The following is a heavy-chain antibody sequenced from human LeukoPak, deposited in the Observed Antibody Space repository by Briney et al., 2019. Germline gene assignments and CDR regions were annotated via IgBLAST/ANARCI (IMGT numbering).Heavy chain of an antibody. V-gene: IGHV3-30*18. J-gene: IGHJ6*02. CDR2: ISYDGSNK. CDR3: AKDPHYSGSLNYYYYGMDV. D-gene: IGHD1-26*01. Sequence: AGGSLRLSCAASGFTFSSYGMHWVRQAPGKGLEWVAVISYDGSNKYYADSVKGRFTISRDNSKNTLYLQMNSLRAEDTAVYYCAKDPHYSGSLNYYYYGMDVWGQGTTVTASS. CDR1: GFTFSSYG.